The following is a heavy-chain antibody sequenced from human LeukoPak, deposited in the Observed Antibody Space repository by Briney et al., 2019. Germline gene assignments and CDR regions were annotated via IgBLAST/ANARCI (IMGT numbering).Heavy chain of an antibody. V-gene: IGHV3-30-3*01. CDR1: GFTFSSYA. Sequence: GGSLRLSCAASGFTFSSYAMHWVRQAPGKGLEWVAVISYDGSNKYYADSVKGRFTISRDNSKNTLYLQMNSLRAEDTAVYYCARVRSSSWPTPFDYWGQGTLVTVSS. CDR2: ISYDGSNK. CDR3: ARVRSSSWPTPFDY. D-gene: IGHD6-13*01. J-gene: IGHJ4*02.